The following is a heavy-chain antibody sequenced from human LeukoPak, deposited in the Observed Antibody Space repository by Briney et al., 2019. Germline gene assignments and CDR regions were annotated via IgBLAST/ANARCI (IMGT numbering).Heavy chain of an antibody. CDR2: IYYNGNT. Sequence: LETLSLTCAVSGGSISETRYYWGWVRQTPGKGLEWIGTIYYNGNTFYNPSLESRITISVDTSTNQFSLKLRSVTASDTAVYYCARSSQGYCSGGSCPFDYWGQGTLVTVSS. CDR1: GGSISETRYY. CDR3: ARSSQGYCSGGSCPFDY. V-gene: IGHV4-39*01. D-gene: IGHD2-15*01. J-gene: IGHJ4*02.